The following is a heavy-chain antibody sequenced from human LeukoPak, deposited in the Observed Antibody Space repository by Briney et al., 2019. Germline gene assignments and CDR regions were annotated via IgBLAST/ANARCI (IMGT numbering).Heavy chain of an antibody. CDR1: GFTFSTYV. CDR2: ISGSGGST. D-gene: IGHD1-1*01. CDR3: AKGNWRYFDY. J-gene: IGHJ4*02. V-gene: IGHV3-23*01. Sequence: GGSLRLSCAASGFTFSTYVMSWVRQAPGKGLEWVSAISGSGGSTYYADSVKGRFTISRDSSKNTLYLQMNSLGADDTAVYYCAKGNWRYFDYWGQGTLVTVSS.